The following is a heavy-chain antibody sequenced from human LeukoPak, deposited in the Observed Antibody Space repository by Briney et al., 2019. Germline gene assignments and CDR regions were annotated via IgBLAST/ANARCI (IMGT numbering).Heavy chain of an antibody. D-gene: IGHD4/OR15-4a*01. CDR3: AKGRLWPDWFDP. J-gene: IGHJ5*02. CDR2: INYSGVST. V-gene: IGHV3-23*01. CDR1: GFTFSNYD. Sequence: GGSLRLSCAASGFTFSNYDMTWIRQAPGKGLEWVPVINYSGVSTNYADSVKGRFTISRDNSKNTLYLQMNSLRADDTAVYYCAKGRLWPDWFDPWGQGTLVTVSS.